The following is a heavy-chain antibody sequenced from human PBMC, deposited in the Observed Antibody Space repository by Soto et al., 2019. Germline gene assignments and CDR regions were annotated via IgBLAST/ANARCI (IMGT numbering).Heavy chain of an antibody. CDR3: VKVRGGFYTYSFDY. CDR1: GFIFSSYA. V-gene: IGHV3-23*01. J-gene: IGHJ4*02. CDR2: ISGSGIST. Sequence: EVQLLESGGGLEQPGGSLRLSCAASGFIFSSYAMNWVRQTPGKGLEWVSGISGSGISTYYADSVKGRFRISRDNSKNTLYLQMNSLRDEDTAIYYCVKVRGGFYTYSFDYWGPGTLVTVSS. D-gene: IGHD3-10*01.